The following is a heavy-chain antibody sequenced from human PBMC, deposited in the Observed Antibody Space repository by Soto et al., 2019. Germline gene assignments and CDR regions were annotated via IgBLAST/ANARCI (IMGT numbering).Heavy chain of an antibody. D-gene: IGHD3-22*01. CDR1: GGSISGGGYY. CDR3: ARXQYDSSGYYPHYYGMDV. CDR2: IYYSGST. Sequence: SETLSLTCTVSGGSISGGGYYWSCIRQHPGKGLEWIGYIYYSGSTYYNPSLKSRVTISVDTSKNQFSLKLSSVTAADTAVYYCARXQYDSSGYYPHYYGMDVWGQGTTVTVSS. J-gene: IGHJ6*02. V-gene: IGHV4-31*03.